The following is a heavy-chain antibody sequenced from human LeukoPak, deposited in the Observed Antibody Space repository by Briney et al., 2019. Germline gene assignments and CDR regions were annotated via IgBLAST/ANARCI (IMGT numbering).Heavy chain of an antibody. CDR1: GGSFSGYY. CDR2: INHSGST. Sequence: SETLSLICAVYGGSFSGYYWSWNRQPPGKGLEWIGEINHSGSTNYNPSLKSRVTISVDTSKNQFSLKLSSVTAADTAVYYCARVSGWSKMTDYWGQGTLVTVSS. CDR3: ARVSGWSKMTDY. J-gene: IGHJ4*02. D-gene: IGHD6-19*01. V-gene: IGHV4-34*01.